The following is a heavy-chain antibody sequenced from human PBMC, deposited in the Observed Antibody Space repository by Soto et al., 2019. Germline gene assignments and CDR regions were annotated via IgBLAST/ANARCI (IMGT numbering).Heavy chain of an antibody. CDR1: GFTVSNNY. J-gene: IGHJ4*02. CDR2: VYSGGAT. Sequence: EVQLVESGGGLVQPGGSLRLSCAASGFTVSNNYMRWVRQAPGKGLEWVSLVYSGGATYYADSVKGRFTISRDNSKNTLYLQMNSLRAEDTAVYYCARDGTDNRVGGQGILGTVSA. V-gene: IGHV3-66*01. D-gene: IGHD1-1*01. CDR3: ARDGTDNRV.